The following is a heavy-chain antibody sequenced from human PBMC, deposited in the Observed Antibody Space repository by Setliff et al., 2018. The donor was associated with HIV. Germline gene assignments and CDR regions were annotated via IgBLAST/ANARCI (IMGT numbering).Heavy chain of an antibody. J-gene: IGHJ6*03. D-gene: IGHD6-13*01. CDR3: ARRAGYTSSWYREDYFYMDV. CDR2: VGTAGDT. CDR1: GFTFSSYG. Sequence: PGGSLRLSCAASGFTFSSYGMHWVRQAPGKGLEWVSTVGTAGDTYYPGSVKGRFTISRENARDSLYLQMNSLRAGDTAVYYCARRAGYTSSWYREDYFYMDVWGKGTTVTVSS. V-gene: IGHV3-13*01.